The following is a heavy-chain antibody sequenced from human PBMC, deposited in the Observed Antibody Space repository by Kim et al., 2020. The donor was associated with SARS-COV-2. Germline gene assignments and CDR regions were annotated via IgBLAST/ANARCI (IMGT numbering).Heavy chain of an antibody. D-gene: IGHD6-19*01. CDR2: IYDSGRI. Sequence: SETLSLTCTVSSGSITETDWWSWVRQPPGKGLAWIADIYDSGRINYNLSLKSRVSMSIDRSKSQFSLRLSSVSAADTAAYYCARLQYSRGWQGFACWGQGALVTVSS. J-gene: IGHJ4*02. CDR1: SGSITETDW. V-gene: IGHV4-4*02. CDR3: ARLQYSRGWQGFAC.